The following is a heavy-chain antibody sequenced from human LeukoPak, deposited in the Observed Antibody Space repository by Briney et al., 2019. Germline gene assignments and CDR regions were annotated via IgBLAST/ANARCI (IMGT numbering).Heavy chain of an antibody. D-gene: IGHD6-19*01. CDR1: GGSFSGYY. CDR3: AMAVVGAPQTFDY. J-gene: IGHJ4*02. CDR2: ISYSGST. V-gene: IGHV4-59*01. Sequence: SETLSLTCAVYGGSFSGYYWSWLRQPPGKGLEWIGYISYSGSTNYNPSLKSRVTISVDTSKNQFSLKLTSVTAADTAVYDCAMAVVGAPQTFDYGGQGTLVTVSS.